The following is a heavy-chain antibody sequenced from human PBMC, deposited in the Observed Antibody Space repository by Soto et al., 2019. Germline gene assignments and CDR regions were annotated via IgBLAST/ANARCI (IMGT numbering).Heavy chain of an antibody. CDR3: ARGTVVTTFDY. CDR1: GFTFSSQP. Sequence: GGSLRLSCAASGFTFSSQPMSWVRQAPGKGLEWVAVISYDGSSKYYADSVKGRFTISRDNSKNTLYLQMNSLRAEDTAVYYCARGTVVTTFDYWGQGTLVTVSS. CDR2: ISYDGSSK. D-gene: IGHD2-15*01. J-gene: IGHJ4*02. V-gene: IGHV3-30-3*01.